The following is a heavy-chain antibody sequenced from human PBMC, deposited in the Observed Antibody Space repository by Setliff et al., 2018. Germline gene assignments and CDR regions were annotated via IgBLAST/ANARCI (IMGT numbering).Heavy chain of an antibody. D-gene: IGHD3-16*01. Sequence: GGSLRLSCAASGFTFVNYWMHWVRQAPGKGLVWVSRVNSDGSSTIYADSVKGRFTNSRDNAENTLYLQMNSVRPDDTALYYCATGGGQYYDRWGRGTLVTVSS. CDR1: GFTFVNYW. V-gene: IGHV3-74*01. J-gene: IGHJ5*02. CDR2: VNSDGSST. CDR3: ATGGGQYYDR.